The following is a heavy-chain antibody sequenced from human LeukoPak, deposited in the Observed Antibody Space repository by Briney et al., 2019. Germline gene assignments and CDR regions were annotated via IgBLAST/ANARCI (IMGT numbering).Heavy chain of an antibody. Sequence: SETLSLTCTVSGGSINSYYWNWIRQPPGKGLEWIGNIYYSGSTNYNPSLKSRVTISVDTSKNQFSLKLSSVTAADTAVYYCARQGYDSSGYYYLVEFWGQGTLVTVSS. V-gene: IGHV4-59*08. CDR3: ARQGYDSSGYYYLVEF. D-gene: IGHD3-22*01. J-gene: IGHJ4*02. CDR1: GGSINSYY. CDR2: IYYSGST.